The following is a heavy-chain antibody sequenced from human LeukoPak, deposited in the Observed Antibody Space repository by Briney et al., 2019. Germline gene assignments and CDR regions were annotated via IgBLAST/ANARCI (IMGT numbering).Heavy chain of an antibody. CDR3: ARCRGGHYSDAFDI. D-gene: IGHD3-22*01. CDR2: ISPGDADT. V-gene: IGHV5-51*01. CDR1: GYSFTSYW. Sequence: GESLKISCKSSGYSFTSYWIGWVRQMPGKGLEWVGSISPGDADTRYSPSFQGQVTISADKSISTAYLQWSSLKASDTAMYYCARCRGGHYSDAFDIWGQGTMVTVSS. J-gene: IGHJ3*02.